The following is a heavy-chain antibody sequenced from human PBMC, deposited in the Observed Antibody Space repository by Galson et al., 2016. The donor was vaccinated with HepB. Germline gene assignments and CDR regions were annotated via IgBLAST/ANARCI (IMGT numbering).Heavy chain of an antibody. Sequence: SETLSLTCAVSGGSISSSNWWGWVRQTPGKGLEWIGEISQSGSTNYNPSLKSRVTISVDTSKNQFSLKLSSVTAADPAVYYCARVKERLQLTNYWYFDLWGRGTLVTVSS. J-gene: IGHJ2*01. CDR3: ARVKERLQLTNYWYFDL. CDR1: GGSISSSNW. V-gene: IGHV4-4*02. CDR2: ISQSGST. D-gene: IGHD4-11*01.